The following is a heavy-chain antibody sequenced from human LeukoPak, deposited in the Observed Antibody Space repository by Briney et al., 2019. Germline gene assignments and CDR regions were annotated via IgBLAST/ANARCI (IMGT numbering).Heavy chain of an antibody. Sequence: ASVKVSCKASGYTFTSYGISWVRQAPGQGLEWMGIINPSGGGTSYAQKFQGRVTMTRDTSTSTVYMELSSLRSEDTAVYYCARGYGGYLDPWGQGTLVTVSS. V-gene: IGHV1-46*01. J-gene: IGHJ5*02. CDR2: INPSGGGT. D-gene: IGHD5-12*01. CDR1: GYTFTSYG. CDR3: ARGYGGYLDP.